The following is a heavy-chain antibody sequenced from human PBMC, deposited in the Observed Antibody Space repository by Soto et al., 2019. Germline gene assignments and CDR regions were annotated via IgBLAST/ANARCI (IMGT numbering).Heavy chain of an antibody. CDR1: GFTFSSHG. V-gene: IGHV3-33*01. CDR3: ARWGPDKVLNY. D-gene: IGHD3-16*01. Sequence: ESGGGVVQPGRSLRVSCAASGFTFSSHGMHWVRQAPGKGLEWVAVIWYDGSNKYYGESVKGRFIISRDNSKNTVDLQMNSLRAEDTAISYCARWGPDKVLNYWGQGTLVTVSS. CDR2: IWYDGSNK. J-gene: IGHJ4*02.